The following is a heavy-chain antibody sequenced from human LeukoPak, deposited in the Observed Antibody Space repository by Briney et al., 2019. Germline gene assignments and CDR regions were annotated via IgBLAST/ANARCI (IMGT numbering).Heavy chain of an antibody. J-gene: IGHJ3*02. CDR3: VKSAGKDGYRDVFDI. CDR2: IKQDGGEI. D-gene: IGHD5-24*01. CDR1: GFPFSNYW. Sequence: GGSLRLSCAASGFPFSNYWMSWVRQAPGKGLEWVANIKQDGGEIFYVGSVRGLFTISRDISKSTLYLQMNSLRAEDTAVYHCVKSAGKDGYRDVFDIWGQGTVVSVSS. V-gene: IGHV3-7*03.